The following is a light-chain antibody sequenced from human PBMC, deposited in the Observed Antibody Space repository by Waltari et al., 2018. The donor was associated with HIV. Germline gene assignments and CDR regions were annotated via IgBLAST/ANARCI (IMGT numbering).Light chain of an antibody. CDR1: SSNIGSNT. Sequence: QSVLTQPPSASGTPGQRVTISCSGSSSNIGSNTVNWYQQLPVTAPKLLIYSNNQRPSVIPDRFSGSKSGTSASLAISGLQSEDEADYYCAAWDDSLRGVFGGGTKLTVL. J-gene: IGLJ2*01. CDR3: AAWDDSLRGV. CDR2: SNN. V-gene: IGLV1-44*01.